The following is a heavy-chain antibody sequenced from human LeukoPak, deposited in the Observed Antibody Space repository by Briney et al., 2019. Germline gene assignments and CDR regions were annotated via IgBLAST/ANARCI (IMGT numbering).Heavy chain of an antibody. CDR1: GFTFRNYA. CDR2: IRYDGSNK. J-gene: IGHJ4*02. CDR3: AKDVDTAMVTYYFDY. D-gene: IGHD5-18*01. Sequence: GGSLRLSCAASGFTFRNYAMSWVRQAPGKGLEWVAFIRYDGSNKYYADSVKGRFTISRDNSKNTLYLQMNSLRAEDTAVYYCAKDVDTAMVTYYFDYWGQGTLVTVSS. V-gene: IGHV3-30*02.